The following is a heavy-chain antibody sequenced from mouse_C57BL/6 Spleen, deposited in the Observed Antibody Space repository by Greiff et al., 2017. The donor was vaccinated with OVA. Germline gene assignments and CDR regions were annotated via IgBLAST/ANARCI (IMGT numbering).Heavy chain of an antibody. J-gene: IGHJ4*01. CDR3: ARIGYEYDENYAMDY. D-gene: IGHD2-4*01. CDR2: ISSGSSTI. CDR1: GFTFSDYG. V-gene: IGHV5-17*01. Sequence: EVQGVESGGGLVKPGGSLKLSCAASGFTFSDYGMHWVRQAPEQGLEWVAYISSGSSTIYYADTVKGRFTISRDTAKNTMFLQMTSVRSEDTAMYYCARIGYEYDENYAMDYWGQGTSVTVSS.